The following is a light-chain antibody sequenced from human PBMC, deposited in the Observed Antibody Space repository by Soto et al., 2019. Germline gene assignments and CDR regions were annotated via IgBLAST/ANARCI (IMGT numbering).Light chain of an antibody. V-gene: IGKV3-20*01. J-gene: IGKJ4*01. Sequence: EIVLTQSPGTLSLSPGERATLSCRASQSVSSNYLAWYQQKPGQAPRLLFYGASSRATGIPDRFSGSGSGTDFTLTISELEPEDFAVYYCQQYGTSPLTFGGGTKVDIK. CDR2: GAS. CDR1: QSVSSNY. CDR3: QQYGTSPLT.